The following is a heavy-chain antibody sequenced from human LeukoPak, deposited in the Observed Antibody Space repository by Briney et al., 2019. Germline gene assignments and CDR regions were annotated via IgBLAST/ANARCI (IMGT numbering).Heavy chain of an antibody. D-gene: IGHD3-10*01. CDR3: AKAAPDYYGSGSYYNADY. CDR2: ISGSGGST. V-gene: IGHV3-23*01. CDR1: GFTFSSYA. Sequence: GGSLRLSCEASGFTFSSYAMSWVRQAPGKGLEWVSAISGSGGSTYYADSVKGRFTISRDNSKNTLYLQMNSLRAEDTAVYYCAKAAPDYYGSGSYYNADYWGQGTLVTVSS. J-gene: IGHJ4*02.